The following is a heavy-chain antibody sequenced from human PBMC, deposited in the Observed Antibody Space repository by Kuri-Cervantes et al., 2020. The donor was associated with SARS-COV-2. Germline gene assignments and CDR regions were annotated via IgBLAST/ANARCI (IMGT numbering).Heavy chain of an antibody. CDR1: GFTFSSYS. CDR3: ARGQQLIDY. V-gene: IGHV3-21*05. J-gene: IGHJ4*02. Sequence: GGSLRLSCAASGFTFSSYSMNWVRQAPGKGLEWVSYISSSSSYTNYADSVKGRFTISRDNAKNSLYLQMNSLRAEDTAVYCCARGQQLIDYWGQGTLVTVSS. D-gene: IGHD6-13*01. CDR2: ISSSSSYT.